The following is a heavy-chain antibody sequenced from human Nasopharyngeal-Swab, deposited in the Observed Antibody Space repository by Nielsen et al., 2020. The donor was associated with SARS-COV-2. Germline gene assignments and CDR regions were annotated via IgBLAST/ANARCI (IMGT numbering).Heavy chain of an antibody. J-gene: IGHJ6*02. Sequence: GGSLRLSCAASGFTFSSYSMNWVRQAPGKGLEWVSSISSSSYIYYADSVKGRFTISRDNAKNSLYLQMNSLRAEDTAVYYCARSHCSSTSCFDYYGMDVWGQGTTVTVSS. V-gene: IGHV3-21*01. D-gene: IGHD2-2*01. CDR1: GFTFSSYS. CDR2: ISSSSYI. CDR3: ARSHCSSTSCFDYYGMDV.